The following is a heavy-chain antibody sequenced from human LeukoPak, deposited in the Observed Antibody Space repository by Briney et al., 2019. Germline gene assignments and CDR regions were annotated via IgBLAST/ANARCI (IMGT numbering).Heavy chain of an antibody. CDR3: ARNEVGY. CDR2: ITQDGSEE. CDR1: GLTFSNFR. V-gene: IGHV3-7*01. Sequence: GQSLRLSCAVSGLTFSNFRLSWVRQAPGKGLEWVAHITQDGSEEFYVESVKGRFTISRDNAKNSLYLQMNSLRAEDMAVYYCARNEVGYLGHGTLVTVSS. J-gene: IGHJ4*01.